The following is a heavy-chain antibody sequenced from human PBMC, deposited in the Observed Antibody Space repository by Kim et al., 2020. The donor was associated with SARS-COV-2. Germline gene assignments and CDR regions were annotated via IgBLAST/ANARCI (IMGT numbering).Heavy chain of an antibody. CDR3: TREGGYYYDSSGYYYGHLDY. J-gene: IGHJ4*02. CDR2: IRSKAYGGTT. Sequence: GGSLRLSCTASGFTFGDYAMSWVRQAPGKGLEWVGFIRSKAYGGTTEYAASVKGRFTISRDDSKSIAYLQMNSLKTEDTAVYYCTREGGYYYDSSGYYYGHLDYWGQGTLVTVSS. V-gene: IGHV3-49*04. CDR1: GFTFGDYA. D-gene: IGHD3-22*01.